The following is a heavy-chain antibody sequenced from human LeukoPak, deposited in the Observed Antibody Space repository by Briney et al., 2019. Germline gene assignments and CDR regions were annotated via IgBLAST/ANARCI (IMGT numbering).Heavy chain of an antibody. CDR2: INHSGST. Sequence: SETLSLTCAVYGGSFSGYYWSWIRQPPGKALEWIGEINHSGSTNYNPSLKSRVTISVDTSKNQFSLKLSSVTAADTAVYYCARSARVFPFDYWGQGTLVTVSS. V-gene: IGHV4-34*01. CDR1: GGSFSGYY. J-gene: IGHJ4*02. CDR3: ARSARVFPFDY.